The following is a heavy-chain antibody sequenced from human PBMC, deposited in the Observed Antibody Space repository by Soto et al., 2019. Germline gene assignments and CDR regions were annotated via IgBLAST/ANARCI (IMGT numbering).Heavy chain of an antibody. Sequence: EVQLVESGGALVQPGGSLRLSCAASGFTFSNYWMHWVRQAPGQGLVWISRMNSDGSNTVYADAMKGRFTISRDNAKNTLYLHMNSLSVEDTAVSYCATRKGGVSNGPTTYWGQGTLVTVSS. CDR3: ATRKGGVSNGPTTY. J-gene: IGHJ4*02. D-gene: IGHD1-26*01. CDR2: MNSDGSNT. V-gene: IGHV3-74*01. CDR1: GFTFSNYW.